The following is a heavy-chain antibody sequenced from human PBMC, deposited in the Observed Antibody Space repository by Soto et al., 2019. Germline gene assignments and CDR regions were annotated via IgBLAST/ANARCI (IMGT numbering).Heavy chain of an antibody. CDR3: VRGIAAPGNIYDGVGGYYFDF. J-gene: IGHJ4*02. CDR1: GYTFTNYA. CDR2: INVHNYDT. Sequence: ASVKVSCKASGYTFTNYAVNWVRQAPGQGLEWMGSINVHNYDTDYAQRLQGRVTLTTATSTNTAYMELRSLRSDDTAVYYCVRGIAAPGNIYDGVGGYYFDFWGQGTQVTVSS. D-gene: IGHD6-13*01. V-gene: IGHV1-18*04.